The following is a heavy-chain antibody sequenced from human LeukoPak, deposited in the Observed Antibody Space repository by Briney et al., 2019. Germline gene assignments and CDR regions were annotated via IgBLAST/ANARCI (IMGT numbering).Heavy chain of an antibody. V-gene: IGHV1-3*03. CDR3: ASCIVAAGRVSCHYMDV. CDR2: INPGNGDT. CDR1: GYSFTSQD. Sequence: GASVKVSCKTSGYSFTSQDMHWVRQAPGQSLEWMGCINPGNGDTKYSQEFQGRVTITRDTSATTAYMELSSLRSEDTAVYYCASCIVAAGRVSCHYMDVWGKGTTVTISS. D-gene: IGHD6-13*01. J-gene: IGHJ6*03.